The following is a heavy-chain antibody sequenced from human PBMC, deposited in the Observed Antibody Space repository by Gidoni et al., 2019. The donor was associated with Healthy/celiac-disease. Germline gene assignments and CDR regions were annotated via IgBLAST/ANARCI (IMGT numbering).Heavy chain of an antibody. D-gene: IGHD3-3*01. J-gene: IGHJ4*02. CDR1: GFTFSSYS. Sequence: EVQLVESGGGLVKPGGSLRLSCAASGFTFSSYSMNWVRQAPGKGLEWVSSISSSSSYIYYADSVKGRFTISRDNAKNSLYLQMNSLRAEDTAVYYCARAFDVTIFGVVSLYFDYWGQGTLVTVSS. V-gene: IGHV3-21*01. CDR2: ISSSSSYI. CDR3: ARAFDVTIFGVVSLYFDY.